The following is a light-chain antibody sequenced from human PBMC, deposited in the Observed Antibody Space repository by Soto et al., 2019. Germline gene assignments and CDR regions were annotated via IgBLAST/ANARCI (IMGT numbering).Light chain of an antibody. J-gene: IGKJ2*01. Sequence: EIVMTQSPATLSVSPGERATLSCRASKSVSSSLAWYQQKPGQAPRLLIYAASTRATGFPARFSGSGSGTELTLTISSLQSEDFAVYYCQQYNYWPRTFGQGTKVDIK. V-gene: IGKV3-15*01. CDR1: KSVSSS. CDR3: QQYNYWPRT. CDR2: AAS.